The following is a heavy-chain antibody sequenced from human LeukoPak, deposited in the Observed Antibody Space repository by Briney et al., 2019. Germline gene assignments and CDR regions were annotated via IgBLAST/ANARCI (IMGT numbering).Heavy chain of an antibody. CDR3: ARAIGVFAFDI. J-gene: IGHJ3*02. CDR1: GGSISSYY. CDR2: IYYSGST. Sequence: SETLSLTCTVSGGSISSYYWSWIRQPPGKGLEWTGYIYYSGSTNYNPSLKSRVTISVDTSKNQFSLKLSSVTAADTAVYYCARAIGVFAFDIWGQGTMVTVSS. D-gene: IGHD2-8*01. V-gene: IGHV4-59*01.